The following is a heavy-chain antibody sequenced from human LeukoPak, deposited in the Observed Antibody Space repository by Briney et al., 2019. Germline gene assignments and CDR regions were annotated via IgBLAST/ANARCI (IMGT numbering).Heavy chain of an antibody. D-gene: IGHD3-10*01. V-gene: IGHV4-59*08. CDR2: IYYSGST. Sequence: SETLSLTCTVSGGSISSYYWSWIRQPPGKGLEWIGYIYYSGSTNYNPSLKSRVTISVDTSKNQFSLKLSSVTAADTAVYYCARYYGSGSPIGGFDPWGQGTLVTVSS. J-gene: IGHJ5*02. CDR3: ARYYGSGSPIGGFDP. CDR1: GGSISSYY.